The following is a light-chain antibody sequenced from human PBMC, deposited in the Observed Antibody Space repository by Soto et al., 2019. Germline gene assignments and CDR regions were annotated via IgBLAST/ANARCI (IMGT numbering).Light chain of an antibody. J-gene: IGKJ1*01. Sequence: EIVLTQSPGTLSLSPGERATLSCRASKSVTGSYLAWYQQKPGQAPRLLIYGASTRATGIPDRFSGSGSGTDFTLTISRLEPEDFGVYYCQQYGSSPPKTFGQGTKVEIK. CDR1: KSVTGSY. CDR3: QQYGSSPPKT. V-gene: IGKV3-20*01. CDR2: GAS.